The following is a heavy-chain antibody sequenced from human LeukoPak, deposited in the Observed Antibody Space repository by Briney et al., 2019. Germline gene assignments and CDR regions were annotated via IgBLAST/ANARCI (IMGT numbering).Heavy chain of an antibody. CDR1: GFTVSSNY. CDR3: ARGRPPLYSNYIYYYGMGV. Sequence: GGSLRLSCAASGFTVSSNYMSWVRQAPGKGLEWVSVIYSGGSTYYADSVKGRFTISRDNSKNTLYLQMNSLRAEDTAVYYCARGRPPLYSNYIYYYGMGVWGQGTTVTVSS. V-gene: IGHV3-53*01. D-gene: IGHD4-11*01. J-gene: IGHJ6*02. CDR2: IYSGGST.